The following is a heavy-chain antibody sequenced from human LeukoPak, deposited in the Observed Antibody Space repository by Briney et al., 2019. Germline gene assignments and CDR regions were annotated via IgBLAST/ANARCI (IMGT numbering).Heavy chain of an antibody. J-gene: IGHJ3*02. D-gene: IGHD4-17*01. CDR3: ARPGLYGDYHADI. V-gene: IGHV4-4*07. Sequence: SETLSLTCTVSGGSISGYYWSWIRQPAGKGLECIGRIYSSGTANYNPSLKSRVTMSVDTSKNQVSLKLTSVTAADTAVYYCARPGLYGDYHADIWGQGTMVTVSS. CDR1: GGSISGYY. CDR2: IYSSGTA.